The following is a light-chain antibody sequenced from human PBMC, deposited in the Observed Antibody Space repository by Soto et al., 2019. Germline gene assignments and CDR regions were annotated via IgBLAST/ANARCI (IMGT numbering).Light chain of an antibody. CDR3: CSYAGSRNVV. V-gene: IGLV2-23*01. CDR1: SGDVGSYNL. CDR2: EGI. Sequence: QSVLTQPASVSGSPGQSITISCTGTSGDVGSYNLVSWYQQHPGKAPKVIIYEGIKRPSGVSDRFSGSKSGNTASLTIAGLQAEDEAHYYCCSYAGSRNVVFGGGTKATVL. J-gene: IGLJ2*01.